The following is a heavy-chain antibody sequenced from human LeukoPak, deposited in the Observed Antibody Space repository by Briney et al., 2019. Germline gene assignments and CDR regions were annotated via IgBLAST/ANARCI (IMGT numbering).Heavy chain of an antibody. CDR2: IWYDGSNK. CDR3: ARDGWLWFGEVSGELYYFDY. V-gene: IGHV3-33*01. CDR1: GFTFSSYG. D-gene: IGHD3-10*01. J-gene: IGHJ4*02. Sequence: GRSLRLSCAASGFTFSSYGMHWVRQAPGKGLEWVAVIWYDGSNKYYADSVKGRFTISRDNSKNTLYLQMNSLRAEDTAVYYCARDGWLWFGEVSGELYYFDYWGQGTLVTVSS.